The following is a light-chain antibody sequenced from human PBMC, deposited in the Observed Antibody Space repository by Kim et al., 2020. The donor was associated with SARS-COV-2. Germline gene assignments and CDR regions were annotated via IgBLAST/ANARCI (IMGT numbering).Light chain of an antibody. J-gene: IGKJ4*01. CDR1: QSVSSN. CDR3: QQYNDWPRT. V-gene: IGKV3-15*01. Sequence: EIVMTQSPATLSVSPGEGATLSCRASQSVSSNLAWYQQKPGQAPRLLIYGTSTRAIGIPARFSGSGSGTDFTLIISSLQSEDFAVYYCQQYNDWPRTFGGGTKVDIK. CDR2: GTS.